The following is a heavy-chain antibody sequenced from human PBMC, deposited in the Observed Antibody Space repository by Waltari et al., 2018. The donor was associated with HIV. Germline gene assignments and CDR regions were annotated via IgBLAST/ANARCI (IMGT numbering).Heavy chain of an antibody. V-gene: IGHV3-15*01. J-gene: IGHJ4*02. CDR2: LKSATDGGTT. CDR3: AASFYDSSGYRY. D-gene: IGHD3-22*01. Sequence: EVHLVESGGGLVKPGGSLRLSCAASGFDFSSAWMSWVRTAPGQGLEWVGRLKSATDGGTTDSAAPVKDRFSMSRDDSKNTLYLQMNSLKTEDTAMYYCAASFYDSSGYRYWGQGTLVTVSS. CDR1: GFDFSSAW.